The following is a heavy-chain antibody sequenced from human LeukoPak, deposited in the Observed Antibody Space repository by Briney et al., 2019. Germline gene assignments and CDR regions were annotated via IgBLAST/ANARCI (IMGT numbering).Heavy chain of an antibody. J-gene: IGHJ4*02. Sequence: GGSLRLSWAASGFTFSSCWMHWVRHAPGEGRVWVSRINTDGSSTIYADCVKGRFTISRDNAKNTLYLQMNSLRAEDTAVYYCARATPADYWGQGTLVTVSS. CDR2: INTDGSST. V-gene: IGHV3-74*01. CDR1: GFTFSSCW. CDR3: ARATPADY.